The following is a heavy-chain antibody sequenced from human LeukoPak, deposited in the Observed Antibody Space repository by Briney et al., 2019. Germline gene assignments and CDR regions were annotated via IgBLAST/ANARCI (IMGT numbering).Heavy chain of an antibody. CDR2: ISSSSSYI. CDR1: GFTFGSYS. D-gene: IGHD3-22*01. V-gene: IGHV3-21*01. Sequence: GGSLRLSCAASGFTFGSYSMNWVRQAPGKGLEWVSSISSSSSYIYYADSVKGRFTISRDNAKNSLYLQMNSLRAEDTAVYYCARDSVQDYYDSSGYLPFDYWGQGTLVTVSS. CDR3: ARDSVQDYYDSSGYLPFDY. J-gene: IGHJ4*02.